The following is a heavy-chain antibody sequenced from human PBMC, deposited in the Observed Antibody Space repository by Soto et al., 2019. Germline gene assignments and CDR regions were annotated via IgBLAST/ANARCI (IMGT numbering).Heavy chain of an antibody. D-gene: IGHD2-15*01. CDR3: TRHAIIPKLLYGMDV. CDR2: IFYAGTT. Sequence: PSETLSLTCTVSGGCVSGYYWSWIRRPPGKGLEWLGYIFYAGTTLYNPSVQSRVSITVDTSKNQFSLKLSSVTAADTAVYYCTRHAIIPKLLYGMDVWGQGTTVTVSS. V-gene: IGHV4-59*02. J-gene: IGHJ6*02. CDR1: GGCVSGYY.